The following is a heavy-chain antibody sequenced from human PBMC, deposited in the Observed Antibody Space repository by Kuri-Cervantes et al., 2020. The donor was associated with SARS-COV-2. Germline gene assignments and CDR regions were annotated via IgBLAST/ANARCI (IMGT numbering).Heavy chain of an antibody. V-gene: IGHV3-9*01. CDR3: ARGYSYGYAVLDAFDI. CDR1: GFTFDDYA. D-gene: IGHD5-18*01. J-gene: IGHJ3*02. Sequence: SLKISCAASGFTFDDYAMHWVRQAPGKGLEWVSGISWNSGSIGYADSVKGRFTISRDNAKNSLYLQMNSLRAEDTAVYYCARGYSYGYAVLDAFDIWGQGTMVTVSS. CDR2: ISWNSGSI.